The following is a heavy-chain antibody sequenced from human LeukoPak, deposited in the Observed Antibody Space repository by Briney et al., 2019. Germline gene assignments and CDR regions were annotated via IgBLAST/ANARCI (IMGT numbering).Heavy chain of an antibody. Sequence: SVKVSCKASGGTFSSYAISWVRQAPGQGLEWMGGIIPIFGTANYAQKFQGRVTITADESTSTAYMELSSLRSEDTAVYYCASNPPTSSYYYYYMDVWGKGTTVTVSS. CDR1: GGTFSSYA. CDR2: IIPIFGTA. V-gene: IGHV1-69*13. D-gene: IGHD2-2*01. J-gene: IGHJ6*03. CDR3: ASNPPTSSYYYYYMDV.